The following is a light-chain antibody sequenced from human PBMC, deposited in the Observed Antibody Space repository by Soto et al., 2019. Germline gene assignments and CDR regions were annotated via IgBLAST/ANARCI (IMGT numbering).Light chain of an antibody. J-gene: IGKJ4*01. CDR3: QQFSAHPLT. CDR2: ETS. CDR1: QGINTG. Sequence: AIQLTQSPSSLSASVGDRVTITCRASQGINTGVAWYQQKPGKSPKLLIYETSNLESGVSLRFSGTGYGTQFSLTIGGLQPEDFATYHCQQFSAHPLTFGGGTKVDIK. V-gene: IGKV1-13*02.